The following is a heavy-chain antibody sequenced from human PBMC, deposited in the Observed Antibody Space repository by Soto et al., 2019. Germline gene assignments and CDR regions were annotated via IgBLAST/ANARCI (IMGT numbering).Heavy chain of an antibody. V-gene: IGHV1-69*13. CDR1: GGTFSSYA. Sequence: SVKVSCKASGGTFSSYAISWVRQAPGQGLEWMGGIIPILGTANYAQKFQGRVTITADESTSTAYMELSSLRSEDTAVYYCARDNSYCSGGSCYSAGLNYFDYWGQGTLVTV. CDR3: ARDNSYCSGGSCYSAGLNYFDY. CDR2: IIPILGTA. D-gene: IGHD2-15*01. J-gene: IGHJ4*02.